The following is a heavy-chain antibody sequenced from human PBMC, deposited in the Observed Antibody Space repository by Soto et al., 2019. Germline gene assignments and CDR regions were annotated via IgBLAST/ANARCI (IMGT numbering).Heavy chain of an antibody. D-gene: IGHD3-10*02. J-gene: IGHJ6*02. V-gene: IGHV6-1*01. CDR1: GGSVCSNRGS. Sequence: PXQTFSLTGDRSGGSVCSNRGSRNGIKQCPARGREWLGRTYYRSKLYNDYAVSVKSRITINPDTSKNQFSLQLNSVTPEDTTVYYCARDFFARSDVGVRPDFDYYYGMDVWGQGSTVTVSS. CDR2: TYYRSKLYN. CDR3: ARDFFARSDVGVRPDFDYYYGMDV.